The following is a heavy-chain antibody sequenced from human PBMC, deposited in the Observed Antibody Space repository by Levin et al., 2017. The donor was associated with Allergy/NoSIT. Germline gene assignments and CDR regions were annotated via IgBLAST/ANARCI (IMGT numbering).Heavy chain of an antibody. CDR3: ARENGLAAPGAKYLDS. Sequence: SETLSLTCTISGYSISNGYDWGWIRQPPGKGLEWIGNIFHRGTTYYNPSLQSRVTISVDTSKNQTSLKLRSVTAADTAVYYCARENGLAAPGAKYLDSWGQGTLVTVSS. J-gene: IGHJ4*02. D-gene: IGHD6-25*01. CDR2: IFHRGTT. V-gene: IGHV4-38-2*02. CDR1: GYSISNGYD.